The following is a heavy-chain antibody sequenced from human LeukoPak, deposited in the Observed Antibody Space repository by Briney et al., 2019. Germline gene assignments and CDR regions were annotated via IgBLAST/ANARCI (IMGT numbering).Heavy chain of an antibody. V-gene: IGHV4-59*08. CDR3: ARHRGIAVAGGVFDY. CDR2: IYYSGST. CDR1: GGSISSYY. Sequence: SETLSLTCTVSGGSISSYYWSWIRQPPGKGLEWIGYIYYSGSTNYNPSLKSRVTISVDTSKNQFSLKLSSVTAADTAVYYCARHRGIAVAGGVFDYWGQGTLVTVSS. J-gene: IGHJ4*02. D-gene: IGHD6-19*01.